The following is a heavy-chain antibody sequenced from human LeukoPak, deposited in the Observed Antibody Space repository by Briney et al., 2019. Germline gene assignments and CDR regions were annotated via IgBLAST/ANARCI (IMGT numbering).Heavy chain of an antibody. CDR2: IYYSGST. CDR3: ARRYDYGDCIDY. V-gene: IGHV4-39*01. J-gene: IGHJ4*02. D-gene: IGHD4-17*01. Sequence: PSETLSLTCTVSGGSISSSSYYWGWIRQPPGKGLEWIGSIYYSGSTYYNPSLKSRVTISVDTSKNQFSLKLSSVTAADTAVYYCARRYDYGDCIDYWGQGTLVTVSS. CDR1: GGSISSSSYY.